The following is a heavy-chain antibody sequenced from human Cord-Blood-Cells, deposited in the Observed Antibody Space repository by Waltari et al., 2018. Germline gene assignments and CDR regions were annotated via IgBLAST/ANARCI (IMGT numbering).Heavy chain of an antibody. CDR1: GGSISSSCYS. CDR2: LYYSGST. D-gene: IGHD3-22*01. CDR3: ASTREYYYDSSGYYNAFDI. J-gene: IGHJ3*02. V-gene: IGHV4-39*01. Sequence: QLQLQESGPGLVKSPETLSLTCTAAGGSISSSCYSWACTRAPPGKGLEWIGSLYYSGSTYYNPSLKSRVTISVDTSKNQFSLKLSSVTAADTAVYYCASTREYYYDSSGYYNAFDIWGQGTMVTVSS.